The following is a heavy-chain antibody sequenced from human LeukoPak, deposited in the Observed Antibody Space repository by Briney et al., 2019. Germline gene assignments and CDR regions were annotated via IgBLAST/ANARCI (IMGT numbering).Heavy chain of an antibody. D-gene: IGHD3-10*01. Sequence: GGSLRLSCAASGFTFSSYAMHWVRQAPGKGLEWVAVISYDGSNKYYADSVKGRFTIPRDNSKNTLYLQMNSLRAEDTAVYYCAKDFKYYRSAFDIWGQGTMVTVSS. CDR2: ISYDGSNK. CDR1: GFTFSSYA. CDR3: AKDFKYYRSAFDI. J-gene: IGHJ3*02. V-gene: IGHV3-30-3*01.